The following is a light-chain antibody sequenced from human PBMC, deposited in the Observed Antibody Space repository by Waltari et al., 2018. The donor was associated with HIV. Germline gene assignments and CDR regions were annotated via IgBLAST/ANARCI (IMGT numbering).Light chain of an antibody. CDR3: QQYYSTPLT. Sequence: DIVMTQSPDSLAVSLGERVTISCKSRQSVLYSSNNNNYLAWYQQKPGQPPKLLIYWASTRESGVPDRFSGSGSGTDFTLTISSLQAEDVAVYYCQQYYSTPLTFGGGTKVEIK. CDR1: QSVLYSSNNNNY. V-gene: IGKV4-1*01. CDR2: WAS. J-gene: IGKJ4*01.